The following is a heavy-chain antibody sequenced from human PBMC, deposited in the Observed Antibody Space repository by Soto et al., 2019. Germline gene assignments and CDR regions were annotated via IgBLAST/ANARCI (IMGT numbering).Heavy chain of an antibody. Sequence: QVRLIQSGTEVKKPGASVKVSCSLSGSALTELSLHWVRQAPGKGLEWMGCFDREDGETVYAPKLKGRVTVTEDTSTNTAYMELRSLGSEDTAVYYCTRRNWVAPWGQGTLVAVSS. CDR3: TRRNWVAP. CDR1: GSALTELS. J-gene: IGHJ5*02. V-gene: IGHV1-24*01. CDR2: FDREDGET.